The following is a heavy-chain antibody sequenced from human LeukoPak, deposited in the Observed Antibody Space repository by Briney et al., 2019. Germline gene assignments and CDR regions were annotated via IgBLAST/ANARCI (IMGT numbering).Heavy chain of an antibody. CDR3: ARDSSGWLWGIDYYYHYMDV. D-gene: IGHD6-19*01. Sequence: ASVKVSCKASGYTFTSYGISWVRQAPGQGLEWMGWISAYNGNTNYAQKLQGRVTMTTDTSTSTAYMELRSLRSDDTAVYYCARDSSGWLWGIDYYYHYMDVWGKGTTVTVSS. CDR2: ISAYNGNT. CDR1: GYTFTSYG. J-gene: IGHJ6*03. V-gene: IGHV1-18*01.